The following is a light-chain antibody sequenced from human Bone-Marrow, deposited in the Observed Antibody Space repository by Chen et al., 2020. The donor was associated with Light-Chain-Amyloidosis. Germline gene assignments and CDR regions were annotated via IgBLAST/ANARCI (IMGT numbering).Light chain of an antibody. J-gene: IGLJ3*02. V-gene: IGLV3-21*02. Sequence: SYVLTQPSSVSVAPGQTATIACGGNNIGSTSVHWYQQTPGQAPLLVVYGDSDRLSGIPERLSGSNSGTTATLTSSRVEAGDEADYYCQVWDRSSDRPVFGGGTKLTVL. CDR1: NIGSTS. CDR3: QVWDRSSDRPV. CDR2: GDS.